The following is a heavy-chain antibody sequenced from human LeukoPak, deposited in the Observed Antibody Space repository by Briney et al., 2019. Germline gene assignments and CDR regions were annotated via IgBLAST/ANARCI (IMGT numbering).Heavy chain of an antibody. CDR1: GGSFSGYY. J-gene: IGHJ3*02. CDR3: ARSILQDIVVVPAAPLDAFDI. CDR2: INHSGST. D-gene: IGHD2-2*01. Sequence: SETLSRTCAVYGGSFSGYYWSWIRQPPGKGLEWIGEINHSGSTNYNPSLKSRVTISIDTSKNQFSLKLSSVTAADTAVYYCARSILQDIVVVPAAPLDAFDIWGQRTMVTVSS. V-gene: IGHV4-34*01.